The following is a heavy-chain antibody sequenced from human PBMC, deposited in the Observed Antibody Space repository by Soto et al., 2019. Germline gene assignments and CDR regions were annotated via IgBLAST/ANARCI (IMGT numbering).Heavy chain of an antibody. Sequence: SDTLSLTCTVSGASISGFYWSWIRKSAGKGLEWIGRIYATGTTDYNPSLKSRVMMSVDTSKKQFSLKLSSVTAADTAVYYCARARVVAATGEALTQNYYYYYGMDVWGQGTTVTVSS. J-gene: IGHJ6*02. CDR1: GASISGFY. V-gene: IGHV4-4*07. CDR2: IYATGTT. CDR3: ARARVVAATGEALTQNYYYYYGMDV. D-gene: IGHD2-15*01.